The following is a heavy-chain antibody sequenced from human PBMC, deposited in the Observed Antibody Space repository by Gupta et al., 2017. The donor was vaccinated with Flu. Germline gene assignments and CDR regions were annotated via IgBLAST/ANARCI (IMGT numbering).Heavy chain of an antibody. Sequence: QVQLQESGPGLVKPSETLSLTCTVSGGRISDHYLSWIRQPPGKGLEWIGYISFSGSTNYNPSLKSRVSMSVDASKTKISLNLRSVTAADTAIYYCARHGRMYFDILNGYLDYFDPWGQGTQVTVSA. CDR3: ARHGRMYFDILNGYLDYFDP. CDR1: GGRISDHY. D-gene: IGHD3-9*01. J-gene: IGHJ5*02. CDR2: ISFSGST. V-gene: IGHV4-59*08.